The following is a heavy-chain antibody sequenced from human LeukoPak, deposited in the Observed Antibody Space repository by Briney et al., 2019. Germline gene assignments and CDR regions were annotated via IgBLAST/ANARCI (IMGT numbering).Heavy chain of an antibody. CDR3: NRYSSGWYNSDY. CDR2: IRSTTYGGTT. J-gene: IGHJ4*02. V-gene: IGHV3-49*04. CDR1: GFTFGDYA. D-gene: IGHD6-19*01. Sequence: PGRSLRLSCTASGFTFGDYAMSWVREAPGKGLERVGFIRSTTYGGTTEYAASVKGRFTISRDDYTRFAYLQMNRLETEDTAVYYCNRYSSGWYNSDYWGQGTLVTVSS.